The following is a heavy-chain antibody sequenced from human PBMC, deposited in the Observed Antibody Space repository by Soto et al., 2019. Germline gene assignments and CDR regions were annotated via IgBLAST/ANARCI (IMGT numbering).Heavy chain of an antibody. Sequence: SETLSLTCAVYGGSFSGYYWSWIRQPPGKGLEWIGEINHSGSTNYNPSLKSRVTISVDTSKNQFSLKLSSVTAADTAVYYRATKGSSSSYYYYGMDVWGQGTTVTVSS. CDR3: ATKGSSSSYYYYGMDV. D-gene: IGHD6-6*01. CDR2: INHSGST. J-gene: IGHJ6*02. CDR1: GGSFSGYY. V-gene: IGHV4-34*01.